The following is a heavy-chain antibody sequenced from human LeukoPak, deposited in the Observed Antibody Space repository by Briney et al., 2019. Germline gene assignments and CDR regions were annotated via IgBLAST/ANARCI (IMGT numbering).Heavy chain of an antibody. V-gene: IGHV3-7*01. CDR1: GFTFSSYW. CDR3: ARGRIAVAGTYIPSNWGPQLYYMDV. J-gene: IGHJ6*03. D-gene: IGHD6-19*01. Sequence: GGSLRLSCAASGFTFSSYWMNWVRQAPGKGLEWVANIKQDGSEKYYVDSVKGRFTISRDNAKNSLYLQMNSLRAEDTAVYYCARGRIAVAGTYIPSNWGPQLYYMDVWGKGTTVTVSS. CDR2: IKQDGSEK.